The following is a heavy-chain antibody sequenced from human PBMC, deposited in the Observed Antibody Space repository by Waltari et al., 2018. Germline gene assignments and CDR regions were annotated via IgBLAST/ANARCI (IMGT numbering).Heavy chain of an antibody. Sequence: QVQLVQSGAEVKKPGASVKVSCKASGYTFTSYDINWVRKATGQGLEWMGWRNPNSGNPGYAQKFQGRVTITRNTSISTAYMELSSLRSEDTAVYYCAITWAVAGSIFDYWGQGTLVTVSS. CDR2: RNPNSGNP. CDR1: GYTFTSYD. CDR3: AITWAVAGSIFDY. V-gene: IGHV1-8*03. D-gene: IGHD6-19*01. J-gene: IGHJ4*02.